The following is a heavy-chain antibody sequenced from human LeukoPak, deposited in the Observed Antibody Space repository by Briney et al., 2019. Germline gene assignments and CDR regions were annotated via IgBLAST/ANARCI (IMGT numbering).Heavy chain of an antibody. V-gene: IGHV7-4-1*02. CDR3: ARGSGGYSGYVPGGYFDY. D-gene: IGHD5-12*01. CDR2: INTNTGNP. J-gene: IGHJ4*02. CDR1: GYTFNKYA. Sequence: ASVKVSCKASGYTFNKYAINWVRQAPGQGLEWMGWINTNTGNPSYARDFTGRFVFSLDTSVNSAFLQINNLKAEDTAVYYCARGSGGYSGYVPGGYFDYWGQGTLVTVSS.